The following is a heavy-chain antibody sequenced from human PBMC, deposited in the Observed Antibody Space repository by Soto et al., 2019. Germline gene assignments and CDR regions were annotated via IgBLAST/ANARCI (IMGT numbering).Heavy chain of an antibody. J-gene: IGHJ4*02. CDR2: INHSGVT. Sequence: QVQLRQWGAGLLKPSETLSLSCAVYGGSFTDYYWSWIRQPPGKRLEWIGEINHSGVTNYNPSLKSRVTISVDTSRNQFSLNLSSVTAADTAVYYCARGRGIALRFFEYWGQGILVSVAS. CDR1: GGSFTDYY. D-gene: IGHD6-13*01. CDR3: ARGRGIALRFFEY. V-gene: IGHV4-34*01.